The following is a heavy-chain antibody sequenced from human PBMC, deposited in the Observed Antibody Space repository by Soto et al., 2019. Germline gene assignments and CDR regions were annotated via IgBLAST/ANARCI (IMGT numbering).Heavy chain of an antibody. V-gene: IGHV3-7*01. CDR2: INQDGNED. J-gene: IGHJ4*02. CDR1: GFTFSSYW. CDR3: ARTGDGHHDFLDY. D-gene: IGHD1-1*01. Sequence: GSLRLSCASSGFTFSSYWMNWVRQAPGKGLEWVANINQDGNEDNLLDSVKGRFTISRDNAKNSLFLQMNSLRVDDTAVYYCARTGDGHHDFLDYWGQGALVTVSS.